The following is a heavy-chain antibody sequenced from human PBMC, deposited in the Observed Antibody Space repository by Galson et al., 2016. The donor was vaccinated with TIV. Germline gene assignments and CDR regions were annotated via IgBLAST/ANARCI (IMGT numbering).Heavy chain of an antibody. J-gene: IGHJ4*02. CDR1: GFPLSTSGEG. V-gene: IGHV2-5*02. CDR3: AVARGGGYNFDS. Sequence: PALVKPTQTLTLTCAFSGFPLSTSGEGVAWLRQPPGRALEWLALIYWDGDKRYSPSLKSRLTITKDTSKKQVVLTMANMDPLDTATYYCAVARGGGYNFDSWGQGTLVTVSS. CDR2: IYWDGDK. D-gene: IGHD3-16*01.